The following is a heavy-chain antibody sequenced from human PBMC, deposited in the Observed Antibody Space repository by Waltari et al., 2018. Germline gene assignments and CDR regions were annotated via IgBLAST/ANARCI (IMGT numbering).Heavy chain of an antibody. CDR3: ARGYTYYYDSSGYYDY. J-gene: IGHJ4*02. CDR2: INHSGST. CDR1: GGSFSGYY. Sequence: QVQLQQWGAGLLKPSETLSLTCAVYGGSFSGYYWSWIRQPPGKGLEWIGEINHSGSTNYNPSLKSRVTISVDTSKNQFSLKLSSVTAADTAVYYCARGYTYYYDSSGYYDYWGQGTLVTVSS. V-gene: IGHV4-34*01. D-gene: IGHD3-22*01.